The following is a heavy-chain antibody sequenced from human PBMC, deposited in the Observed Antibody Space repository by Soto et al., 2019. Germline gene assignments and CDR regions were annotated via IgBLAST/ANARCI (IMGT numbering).Heavy chain of an antibody. V-gene: IGHV3-53*01. Sequence: EVQLVESGGGLIQPGGSLRLSCAVSGFTVSNNYMSWVRQAPGKGLEGVSVIYSGGYTAYGDSVKGRFTISRDNSKNTLFLQRNSRRADATAFFLGATQRGGGGYWGQGTLVTVSS. J-gene: IGHJ4*02. CDR1: GFTVSNNY. D-gene: IGHD6-25*01. CDR2: IYSGGYT. CDR3: ATQRGGGGY.